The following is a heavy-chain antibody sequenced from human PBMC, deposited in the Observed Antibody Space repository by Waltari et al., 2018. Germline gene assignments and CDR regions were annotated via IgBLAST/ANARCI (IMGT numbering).Heavy chain of an antibody. V-gene: IGHV3-53*01. CDR3: ARSPYDTSGLDY. J-gene: IGHJ4*02. D-gene: IGHD3-22*01. CDR1: GFTVSSNS. Sequence: EVQLVESGGVLIQPGGSLRLSCAVSGFTVSSNSLTWVRQAPGKGLEWVSSIYTSGTTYYADSVKGRFTISRDNSKNTLYLQMNSLRAEDTAVFYCARSPYDTSGLDYWGQGTLVTVSS. CDR2: IYTSGTT.